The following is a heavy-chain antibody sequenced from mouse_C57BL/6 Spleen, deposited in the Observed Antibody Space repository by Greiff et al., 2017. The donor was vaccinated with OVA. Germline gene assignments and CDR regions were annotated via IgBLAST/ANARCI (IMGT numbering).Heavy chain of an antibody. CDR2: IYPGSGST. CDR1: GYTFTSYW. V-gene: IGHV1-55*01. Sequence: QVQLQQPGAELVKPGASVKMSCTASGYTFTSYWITWVKQRPGQGLEWIGDIYPGSGSTNYNEKFKSKATLTVDTSSSTAYMQLSSLTSENSAVYYCAREGDGYSYYFDDWGQGTTPTVST. D-gene: IGHD2-3*01. J-gene: IGHJ2*01. CDR3: AREGDGYSYYFDD.